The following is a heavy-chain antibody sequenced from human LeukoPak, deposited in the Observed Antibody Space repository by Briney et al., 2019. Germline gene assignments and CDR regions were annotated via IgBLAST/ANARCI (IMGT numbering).Heavy chain of an antibody. CDR1: GYTFTGYY. D-gene: IGHD6-19*01. Sequence: ASVKVSCKASGYTFTGYYMHWVRQAPGQGLEWMGWINPNSGGTNYAQKFQGWVTMTRDTSISTAYMELSRLRSDDTAVYYCARDRAPASSGWVFDASDIWGQGTMVTVSS. J-gene: IGHJ3*02. CDR2: INPNSGGT. CDR3: ARDRAPASSGWVFDASDI. V-gene: IGHV1-2*04.